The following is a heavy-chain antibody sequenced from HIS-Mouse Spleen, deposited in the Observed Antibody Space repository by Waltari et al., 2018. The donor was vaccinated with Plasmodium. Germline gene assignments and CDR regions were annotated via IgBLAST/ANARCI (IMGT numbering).Heavy chain of an antibody. CDR3: ARTIITMIDAFDI. D-gene: IGHD3-22*01. Sequence: QVQLQESGPGLVKPSETLSLTCTVSGGSISSYYWSWIRQPAGKGLEWIGRIYTSGSTNANPARKSRVTMSVDTSKNQFSLKLSAVTAADTAVYYCARTIITMIDAFDIWGQGTMVTVSS. CDR1: GGSISSYY. CDR2: IYTSGST. V-gene: IGHV4-4*07. J-gene: IGHJ3*02.